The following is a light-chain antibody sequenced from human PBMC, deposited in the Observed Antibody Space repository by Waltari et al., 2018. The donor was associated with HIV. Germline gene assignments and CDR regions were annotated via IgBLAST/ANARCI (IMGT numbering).Light chain of an antibody. CDR2: ENN. CDR3: GTFDSDLSAGV. J-gene: IGLJ3*02. CDR1: SSNIGNGY. V-gene: IGLV1-51*02. Sequence: QSVLTQPPSVSAAPGQRVTISCSGSSSNIGNGYVSWYQHLPGTAPKLLIYENNKRPSGIPDRFSGSKSDTSATLGITGLQTGDEADYYCGTFDSDLSAGVFGGGTKLTVL.